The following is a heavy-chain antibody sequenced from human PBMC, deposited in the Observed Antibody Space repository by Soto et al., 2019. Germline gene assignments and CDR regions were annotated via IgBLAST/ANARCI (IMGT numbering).Heavy chain of an antibody. V-gene: IGHV1-18*01. Sequence: ASVKVSCKASGYTFTHFDITWVRQAPVQGLEWMGAISPHNFNTNYAQKFRGRVTLTTEKSTNTAYMDLRSLTSDDTAVYYCARDEGGYDILTGYNKAHHFDYWGQGVPVTVSS. J-gene: IGHJ4*02. CDR2: ISPHNFNT. D-gene: IGHD3-9*01. CDR3: ARDEGGYDILTGYNKAHHFDY. CDR1: GYTFTHFD.